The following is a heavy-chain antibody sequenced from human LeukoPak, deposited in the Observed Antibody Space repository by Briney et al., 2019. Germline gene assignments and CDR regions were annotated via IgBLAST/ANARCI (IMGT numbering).Heavy chain of an antibody. J-gene: IGHJ4*02. CDR1: GFIFSSYW. CDR3: AKDRAASVVVVPAAIGSVFDY. CDR2: IKQDGSEK. D-gene: IGHD2-2*02. V-gene: IGHV3-7*01. Sequence: PGGSLRLSCAASGFIFSSYWMSWVRQAPGKGLEWVANIKQDGSEKYCVDSVKGRFTISRDNAKNSLYLQMNSLRAEDTAVYYCAKDRAASVVVVPAAIGSVFDYWGQGTLVTVSS.